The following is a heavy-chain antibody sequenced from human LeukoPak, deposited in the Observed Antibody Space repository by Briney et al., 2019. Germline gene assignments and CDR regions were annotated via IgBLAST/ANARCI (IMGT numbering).Heavy chain of an antibody. CDR1: GFTFSSYS. D-gene: IGHD6-19*01. V-gene: IGHV3-21*01. CDR2: ISSSSSYI. J-gene: IGHJ4*02. CDR3: ARDVNISGWYGDY. Sequence: GGSLRLSCAASGFTFSSYSMNWVRQASGKGLEWVSSISSSSSYIYYADSVKGRFTISRDNAKNSLYLQMNSLRAEDTAVYYCARDVNISGWYGDYWGQGTLVTVSS.